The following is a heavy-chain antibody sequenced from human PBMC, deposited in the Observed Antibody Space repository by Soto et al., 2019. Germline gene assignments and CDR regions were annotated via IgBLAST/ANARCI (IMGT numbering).Heavy chain of an antibody. J-gene: IGHJ3*02. CDR1: GFTFSSYA. D-gene: IGHD1-26*01. CDR2: ISSNGGST. CDR3: VKVEDLEWELGWAFDI. Sequence: GGSLRLSCSASGFTFSSYAMHWVRQAPGKGLEYVSAISSNGGSTYYADSVKGRFTISRDNSKNTLYLQMSSLRAEDTAVYYCVKVEDLEWELGWAFDIWGQGTMVTVSS. V-gene: IGHV3-64D*08.